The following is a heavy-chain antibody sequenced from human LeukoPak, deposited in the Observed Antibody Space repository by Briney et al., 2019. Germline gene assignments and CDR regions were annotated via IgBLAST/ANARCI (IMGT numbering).Heavy chain of an antibody. Sequence: PGGSLRLSCAASGFTFSSYAMSWVRQAPGKGLEWVSAIGRGDNTYYGDSVKGRFTISRDNSKNTVYLQMNNMRVDDTAVYYCARVAGWHWFDPWGQGTLVTVSS. V-gene: IGHV3-23*01. CDR1: GFTFSSYA. CDR2: IGRGDNT. CDR3: ARVAGWHWFDP. D-gene: IGHD6-19*01. J-gene: IGHJ5*02.